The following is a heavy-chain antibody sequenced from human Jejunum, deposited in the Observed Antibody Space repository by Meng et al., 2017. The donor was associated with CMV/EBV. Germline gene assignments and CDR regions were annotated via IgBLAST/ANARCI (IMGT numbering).Heavy chain of an antibody. CDR1: GFSFGAFG. V-gene: IGHV3-30*02. CDR3: GKDSHSSGWYVDF. D-gene: IGHD6-19*01. CDR2: LRHDGGGE. Sequence: AAFGFSFGAFGMHWVRQAPGKGLEWVAFLRHDGGGESYADSVRGRFTISRDNFKSTLYLQMNSPRPGDSAVYYCGKDSHSSGWYVDFWGQGTLVTVSS. J-gene: IGHJ4*02.